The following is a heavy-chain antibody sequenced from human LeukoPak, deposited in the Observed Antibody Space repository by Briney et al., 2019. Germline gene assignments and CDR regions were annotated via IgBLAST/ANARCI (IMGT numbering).Heavy chain of an antibody. J-gene: IGHJ2*01. CDR1: GGSISSGGYY. CDR2: IYYSGST. Sequence: PSETLSLTCTVSGGSISSGGYYWSWIRQHPGKGLEWIGYIYYSGSTYYNPSLKSRVTISVDTSKNQFSLKLSSVTAADTAVYYCARDYEGSGYDGWYFDLWGRGTLVTVSS. V-gene: IGHV4-31*03. CDR3: ARDYEGSGYDGWYFDL. D-gene: IGHD5-12*01.